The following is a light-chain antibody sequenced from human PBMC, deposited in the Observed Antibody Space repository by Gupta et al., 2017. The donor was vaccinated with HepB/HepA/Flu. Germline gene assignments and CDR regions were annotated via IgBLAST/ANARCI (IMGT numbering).Light chain of an antibody. CDR2: GAS. CDR3: QQYNNWPVT. CDR1: QSVSSN. V-gene: IGKV3-15*01. J-gene: IGKJ4*01. Sequence: EIVMTQSPATLSVSPGERATLSCRASQSVSSNLAWYQQKPGQAPRLLMHGASTRATGITAGFSGSGSGTEFTLTISSLQSEDFAVYYCQQYNNWPVTFGGGTKVEIK.